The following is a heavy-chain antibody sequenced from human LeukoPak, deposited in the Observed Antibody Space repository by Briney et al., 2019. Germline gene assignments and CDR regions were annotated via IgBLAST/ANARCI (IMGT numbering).Heavy chain of an antibody. J-gene: IGHJ4*02. CDR1: GYTFPNFG. D-gene: IGHD3-22*01. CDR2: ISPNSGNT. Sequence: ASVKVSCKASGYTFPNFGITWVRHAPGQGLEWMGWISPNSGNTKSAQKFQGRVTMTTDTSTSTAYMELRSLRSDDTAVYYCARGRVTSYYDNSGFYPRDYWGQGTLVTVSS. CDR3: ARGRVTSYYDNSGFYPRDY. V-gene: IGHV1-18*01.